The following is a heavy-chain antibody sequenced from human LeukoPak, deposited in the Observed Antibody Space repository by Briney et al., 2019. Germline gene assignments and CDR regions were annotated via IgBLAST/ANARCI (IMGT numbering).Heavy chain of an antibody. CDR3: AVEFSSGSYNFDY. D-gene: IGHD1-26*01. CDR1: GYTFTGYY. Sequence: ASVKVSCKASGYTFTGYYMHWVRQAPGQGHEWMGWINPNSGGTNYAQKFQGRVTMTRDTSISTAYMELSRLRSDDTAVYYCAVEFSSGSYNFDYWGQGTLVTVSS. V-gene: IGHV1-2*02. J-gene: IGHJ4*02. CDR2: INPNSGGT.